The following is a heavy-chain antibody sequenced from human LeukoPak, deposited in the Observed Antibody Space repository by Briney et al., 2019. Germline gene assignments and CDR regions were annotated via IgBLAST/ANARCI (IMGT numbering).Heavy chain of an antibody. CDR2: IKEDGSET. D-gene: IGHD1-1*01. CDR3: ARTTYGDY. Sequence: PGGSLRLSCAASGFTLGSYWMTWVRQAPRKGPEWAAAIKEDGSETYYVDSVKGRFTISRDNAKNSLYLQMSSLRAEDTAVYYCARTTYGDYWGQGTLVTVSS. V-gene: IGHV3-7*02. J-gene: IGHJ4*02. CDR1: GFTLGSYW.